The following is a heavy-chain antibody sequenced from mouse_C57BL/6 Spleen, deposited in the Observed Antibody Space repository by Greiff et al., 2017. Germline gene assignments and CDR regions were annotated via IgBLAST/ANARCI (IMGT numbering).Heavy chain of an antibody. CDR3: ARGSTMVTTRDFDY. CDR2: IDPNSGGT. Sequence: QVQLQQSGAELVKPGASVKLSCKASGYTFTSYWMHWVKQRPGRGLEWIGRIDPNSGGTKYNEKFKSKATLTVDKPSSTAYMQLSSLTSEDSAVYYCARGSTMVTTRDFDYWGQGTTLTVSA. V-gene: IGHV1-72*01. D-gene: IGHD2-2*01. CDR1: GYTFTSYW. J-gene: IGHJ2*01.